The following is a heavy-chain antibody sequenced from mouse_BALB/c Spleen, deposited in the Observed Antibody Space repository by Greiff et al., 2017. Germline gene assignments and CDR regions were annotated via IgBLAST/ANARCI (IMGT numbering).Heavy chain of an antibody. CDR3: ARQEARWFAY. Sequence: EVHLVESGGDLVKPGGSLKLSCAASGFTFSSYGMSWVRQTPDKRLEWVATISSGGSYTYYPDSVKGRFTISRDNAKNTLYLQMSSLKSEDTAMYYCARQEARWFAYWGQGTLVTVSA. V-gene: IGHV5-6*01. D-gene: IGHD3-1*01. J-gene: IGHJ3*01. CDR1: GFTFSSYG. CDR2: ISSGGSYT.